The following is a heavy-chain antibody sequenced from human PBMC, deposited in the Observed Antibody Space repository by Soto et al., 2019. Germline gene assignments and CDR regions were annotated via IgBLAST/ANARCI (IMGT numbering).Heavy chain of an antibody. D-gene: IGHD6-6*01. J-gene: IGHJ3*02. Sequence: QVQLQESGPGLVKPSETLSLTCTVSGGSISSYYWSWIRQPPGKGLEWIGYIYYSGSTNYNPSLKSPLTISVDTSKNQFSLKLSSVTGADTAVYSCAGGVEYSSSSTASAAFDIWGQGTMVTVSS. CDR1: GGSISSYY. CDR2: IYYSGST. V-gene: IGHV4-59*01. CDR3: AGGVEYSSSSTASAAFDI.